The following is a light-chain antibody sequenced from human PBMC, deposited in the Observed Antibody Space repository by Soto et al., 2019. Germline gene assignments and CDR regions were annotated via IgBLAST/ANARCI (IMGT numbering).Light chain of an antibody. J-gene: IGKJ1*01. CDR2: DAS. Sequence: DIQMTQSPSTLSASVVDRVTITCLASQSISSWLAWYQQKPGKAPKLLIYDASSLESGVPSRFSGSGSGTEFTLTISSLQPDDFATYYCQQYDSFSVWTFGQGTKVDIK. CDR1: QSISSW. V-gene: IGKV1-5*01. CDR3: QQYDSFSVWT.